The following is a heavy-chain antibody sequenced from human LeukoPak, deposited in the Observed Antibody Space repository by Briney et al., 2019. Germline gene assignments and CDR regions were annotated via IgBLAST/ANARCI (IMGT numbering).Heavy chain of an antibody. CDR2: INPSGGST. J-gene: IGHJ4*02. Sequence: APVKVSCKASGYTFTSYYMHWVRQAPGQGLEWMGIINPSGGSTSYAQKFQGRVTMTRDTSTSTVYMELSSLRSEDTAVYYCARELKGYCSGGSCYRYYFDYWGQGTLVTVSS. V-gene: IGHV1-46*01. D-gene: IGHD2-15*01. CDR1: GYTFTSYY. CDR3: ARELKGYCSGGSCYRYYFDY.